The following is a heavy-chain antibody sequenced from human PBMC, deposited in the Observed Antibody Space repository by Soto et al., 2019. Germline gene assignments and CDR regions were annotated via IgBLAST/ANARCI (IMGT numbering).Heavy chain of an antibody. CDR2: IWYDGSNK. CDR1: GFTFSSYG. Sequence: GGSLRLSCAASGFTFSSYGMHWVRQAPGKGLEWVAVIWYDGSNKYYADSVKGRFTISRDNSKNTLYLQMNSLRAEDTAVYYCARESDVYGDYEDGGPSGYMDVWGKGTTVTVSS. V-gene: IGHV3-33*01. D-gene: IGHD4-17*01. J-gene: IGHJ6*03. CDR3: ARESDVYGDYEDGGPSGYMDV.